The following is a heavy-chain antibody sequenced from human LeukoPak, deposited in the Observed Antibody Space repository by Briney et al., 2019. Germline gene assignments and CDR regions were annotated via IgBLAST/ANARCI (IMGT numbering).Heavy chain of an antibody. Sequence: GGSLRLSCAASGFTFSSYSMNWVRQAPGKGLEWVSYISGSGSTIYYADSVKGRFTISRDNAKNSLYLQMNSLRAEDTAVYYCARSGYSPGDYWGQGTLVTVSS. V-gene: IGHV3-48*04. D-gene: IGHD5-18*01. CDR1: GFTFSSYS. J-gene: IGHJ4*02. CDR3: ARSGYSPGDY. CDR2: ISGSGSTI.